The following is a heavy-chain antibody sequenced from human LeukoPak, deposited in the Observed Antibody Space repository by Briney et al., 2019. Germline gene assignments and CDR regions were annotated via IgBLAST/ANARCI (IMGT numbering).Heavy chain of an antibody. V-gene: IGHV3-33*01. CDR1: GFTFRSYS. CDR3: ASGRRAATGAGYYFDY. CDR2: IYYDGSSK. D-gene: IGHD6-13*01. J-gene: IGHJ4*02. Sequence: GGYLRLSCTASGFTFRSYSMHWVRQAPGKGLEWVEIIYYDGSSKYYADSVKGRFTISRDNSKNTLYLQMNSLTAEDTALYYCASGRRAATGAGYYFDYWGQGTLVTVSS.